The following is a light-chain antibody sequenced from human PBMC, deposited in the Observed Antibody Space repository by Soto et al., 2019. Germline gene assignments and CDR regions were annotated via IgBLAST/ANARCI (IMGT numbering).Light chain of an antibody. V-gene: IGKV1-39*01. CDR2: AAS. Sequence: ESQMPQSPSSRTASVGDRVTITCRASQSISSWLAWYQQKPGKAPKLLIYAASSLQSGVPSRFSGSGSGTDFTLTISSLQPEDFATYYCQQSYSTPITFGQGTRLEI. CDR1: QSISSW. J-gene: IGKJ5*01. CDR3: QQSYSTPIT.